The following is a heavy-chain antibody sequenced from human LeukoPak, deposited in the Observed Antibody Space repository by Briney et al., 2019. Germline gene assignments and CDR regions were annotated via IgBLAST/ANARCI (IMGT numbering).Heavy chain of an antibody. Sequence: AGGSLRLSCAASGFTVSSNYMSWVRQAPGKGLEWVSVIYSGGSTYYADSVKGRFTISRDNSKNTLYLQMNSLRAEDTAVYYCAKGFTSGWANWFDPWGQGTLVTVSS. CDR1: GFTVSSNY. V-gene: IGHV3-53*01. D-gene: IGHD6-19*01. CDR3: AKGFTSGWANWFDP. CDR2: IYSGGST. J-gene: IGHJ5*02.